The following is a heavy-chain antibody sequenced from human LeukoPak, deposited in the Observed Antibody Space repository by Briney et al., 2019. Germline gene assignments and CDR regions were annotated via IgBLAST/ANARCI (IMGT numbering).Heavy chain of an antibody. CDR2: MNPNSGNT. CDR3: ARDRRITIFGVVIEAYYYGMDV. Sequence: ASVTVSCKASRYTFTSYDINWVRQATGQGLEWMGWMNPNSGNTGYAQKFQGRVTMTRNTSISTAYMELSSLRSEDTAVYYCARDRRITIFGVVIEAYYYGMDVWGQGTTVTVSS. CDR1: RYTFTSYD. V-gene: IGHV1-8*01. D-gene: IGHD3-3*01. J-gene: IGHJ6*02.